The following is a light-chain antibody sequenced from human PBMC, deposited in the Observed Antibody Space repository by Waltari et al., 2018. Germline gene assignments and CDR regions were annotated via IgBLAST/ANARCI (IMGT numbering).Light chain of an antibody. CDR1: SSDVGNYNV. CDR2: EGN. Sequence: QSALTQPASVSGSPGQSITIPCPETSSDVGNYNVVSWYQHHPGKAPKLMIYEGNQRPAGVSDRFSGSKSGNRASLTISGLQAEDEADYYCCSYASSSGYVFGTGTEVTVL. CDR3: CSYASSSGYV. J-gene: IGLJ1*01. V-gene: IGLV2-23*01.